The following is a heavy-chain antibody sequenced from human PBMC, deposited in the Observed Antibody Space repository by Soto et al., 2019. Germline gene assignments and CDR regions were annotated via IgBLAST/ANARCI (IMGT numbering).Heavy chain of an antibody. CDR3: AHSRPPRLLDY. CDR2: IYWDDDK. Sequence: SGPNAGEPTQTLTLTCTFSGFSLSTSGVGVGWIRQPPGKALEWLALIYWDDDKRYSPSLNSRLTITKDTSKNQVVLTMTNMDPVDTATYYCAHSRPPRLLDYWGQGTLVTVSS. CDR1: GFSLSTSGVG. D-gene: IGHD6-6*01. V-gene: IGHV2-5*02. J-gene: IGHJ4*02.